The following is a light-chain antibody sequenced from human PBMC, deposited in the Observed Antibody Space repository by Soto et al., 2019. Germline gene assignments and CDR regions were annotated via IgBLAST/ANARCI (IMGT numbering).Light chain of an antibody. CDR3: HQYGSSPRT. CDR1: QSVSSNY. Sequence: EIVLTQSPATLSLSPGERAALSCGASQSVSSNYLAWYQQKPGLAPRLLIYDASRRATGIPDRFSGSGSGADFILSISRLEPEDFAVYSCHQYGSSPRTFGQGTKVDIK. J-gene: IGKJ1*01. CDR2: DAS. V-gene: IGKV3D-20*01.